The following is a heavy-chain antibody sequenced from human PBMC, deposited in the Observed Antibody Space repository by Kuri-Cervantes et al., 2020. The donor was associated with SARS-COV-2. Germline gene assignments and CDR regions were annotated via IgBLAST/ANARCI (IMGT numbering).Heavy chain of an antibody. V-gene: IGHV3-64*04. Sequence: GESLKISCSASGFTFSSYAMHWVRQAPGKGLEYVSAISSNGGSTYYADSVKGRFTISRDNSKNTLYLQMNSLRAEDTAVYFCAKTDVGWGANFDYWGQGTLVTVSS. CDR1: GFTFSSYA. D-gene: IGHD1-26*01. J-gene: IGHJ4*02. CDR2: ISSNGGST. CDR3: AKTDVGWGANFDY.